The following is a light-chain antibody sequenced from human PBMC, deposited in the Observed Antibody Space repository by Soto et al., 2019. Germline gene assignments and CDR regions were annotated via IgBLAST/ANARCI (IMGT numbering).Light chain of an antibody. CDR2: DTS. CDR3: LLSYSGARVV. V-gene: IGLV7-46*01. Sequence: QAVVTQEPSLTVSPGGTVTLTCGSSTGAVTSGHYPYWFQQKPGQAPRTLIYDTSNKHSWTPARFSGCLLGGKAALTLSGAQPEDEAEYYCLLSYSGARVVFGGGTKLTVL. CDR1: TGAVTSGHY. J-gene: IGLJ2*01.